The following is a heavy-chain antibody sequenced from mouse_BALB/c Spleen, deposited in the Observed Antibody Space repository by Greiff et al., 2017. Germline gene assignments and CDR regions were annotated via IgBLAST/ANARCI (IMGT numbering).Heavy chain of an antibody. Sequence: QVQLKQSGAELVRPGVSVKISCKGSGYTFTDYAMHWVKQSHAKSLEWIGVISTYYGDASYNQKFKGKATMTVDKSSSTAYMELARLTSEDSAIYYCARDDSGLWFAYWGQGTLVTVSA. CDR1: GYTFTDYA. CDR2: ISTYYGDA. V-gene: IGHV1S137*01. J-gene: IGHJ3*01. CDR3: ARDDSGLWFAY. D-gene: IGHD2-4*01.